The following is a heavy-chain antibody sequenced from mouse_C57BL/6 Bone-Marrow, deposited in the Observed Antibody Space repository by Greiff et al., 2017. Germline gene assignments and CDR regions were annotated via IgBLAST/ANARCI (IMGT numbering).Heavy chain of an antibody. CDR3: ARHGSNWDAMDY. D-gene: IGHD4-1*01. CDR1: EYEFPSHD. Sequence: EVQGVESGGGLVQPGESLKLSCESNEYEFPSHDMSWVRKTPEKRLELVAAINSDGGSTYYPDTMERRFTISRDNTKKTLYLQMSCLRSTDTALYYCARHGSNWDAMDYWGQGTSATVSS. J-gene: IGHJ4*01. V-gene: IGHV5-2*01. CDR2: INSDGGST.